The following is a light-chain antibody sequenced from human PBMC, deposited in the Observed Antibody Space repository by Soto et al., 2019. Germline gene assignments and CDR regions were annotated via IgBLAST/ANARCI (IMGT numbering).Light chain of an antibody. CDR3: QQYGSSPNT. V-gene: IGKV3-20*01. Sequence: EIVLTQSPGTLSLSPGERATLSCRASQSVSSSYLAWYQQKPGQAPRLLIYGASSRATGIPDRYSGSGSGTDFTLTISRLGPEDFAVYYCQQYGSSPNTLGQGTKLEIK. CDR1: QSVSSSY. J-gene: IGKJ2*01. CDR2: GAS.